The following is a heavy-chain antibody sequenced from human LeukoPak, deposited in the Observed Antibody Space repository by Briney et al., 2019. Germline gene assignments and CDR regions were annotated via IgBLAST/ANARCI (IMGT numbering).Heavy chain of an antibody. CDR2: ISGSGGDT. CDR1: GFTFSNYA. D-gene: IGHD3-16*01. V-gene: IGHV3-23*01. Sequence: GGSLRLSCAASGFTFSNYAMTWVRQAPGRGLEWVSTISGSGGDTYYADSVKGRFTISRDNSKKMIYLQMNSLRVEDTAVYYCAKGKVNHDGAFDIWGLGTMVIVS. J-gene: IGHJ3*02. CDR3: AKGKVNHDGAFDI.